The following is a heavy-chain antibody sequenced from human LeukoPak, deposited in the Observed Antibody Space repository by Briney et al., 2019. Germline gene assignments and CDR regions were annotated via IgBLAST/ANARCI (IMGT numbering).Heavy chain of an antibody. CDR2: IWYDGSNK. D-gene: IGHD5-12*01. CDR1: GFTFSSYG. V-gene: IGHV3-33*01. J-gene: IGHJ4*02. CDR3: ARAEVWWLRGPYYFDY. Sequence: GGSLRLSCAASGFTFSSYGMHWVRQAPGKGLEWVAVIWYDGSNKYYADSVKGRFTISRDNSKNTLYLQMNSLRAEDTAVYYCARAEVWWLRGPYYFDYWGQGTLVTVSS.